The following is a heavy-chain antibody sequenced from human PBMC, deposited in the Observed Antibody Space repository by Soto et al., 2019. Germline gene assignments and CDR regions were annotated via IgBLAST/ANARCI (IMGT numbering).Heavy chain of an antibody. V-gene: IGHV4-30-2*01. CDR2: IYHSGST. J-gene: IGHJ5*02. Sequence: QLQLQESGSGLVKPSQTLSLTCAVSGGSISSGGYSWSWIRQPPGKGLEWIGYIYHSGSTYYNPSLKSRVTISVDRSKNQFSLKLSSVTSADTAVYYCASTTTGGWFAPWGQGSLVTVSS. CDR3: ASTTTGGWFAP. CDR1: GGSISSGGYS. D-gene: IGHD4-17*01.